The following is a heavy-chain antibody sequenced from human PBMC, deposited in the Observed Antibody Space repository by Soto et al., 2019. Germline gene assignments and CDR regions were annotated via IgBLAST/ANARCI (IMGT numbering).Heavy chain of an antibody. V-gene: IGHV3-30*04. CDR2: ISDDGGTE. Sequence: PWGSLRLSGAASGFPFRIYALPWARQSPGKGLEWVAVISDDGGTESYAASVKRRLTICGDNPKHPTYLQMNRLTAEHTAVYPCARAYDLWSGYYG. CDR3: ARAYDLWSGYYG. J-gene: IGHJ6*01. D-gene: IGHD3-3*01. CDR1: GFPFRIYA.